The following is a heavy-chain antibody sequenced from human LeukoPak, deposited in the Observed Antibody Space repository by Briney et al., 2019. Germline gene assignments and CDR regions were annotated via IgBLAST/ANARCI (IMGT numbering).Heavy chain of an antibody. D-gene: IGHD3-3*01. CDR1: GFTFSSYT. V-gene: IGHV3-23*01. CDR2: INGSGGGT. Sequence: PGGSLRLSCAASGFTFSSYTMSWVRQAPGKGLEWVSAINGSGGGTYYVDSVKGRFTISRDNSKNTLYLQMNSLRAEDTAVYYCARAKSYPLLRFLEWLIDYWGQGTLVTLSS. J-gene: IGHJ4*02. CDR3: ARAKSYPLLRFLEWLIDY.